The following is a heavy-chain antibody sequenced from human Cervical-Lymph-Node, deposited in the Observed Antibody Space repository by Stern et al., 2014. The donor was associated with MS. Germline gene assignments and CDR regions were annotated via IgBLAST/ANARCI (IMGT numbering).Heavy chain of an antibody. CDR3: AREMGEWELLRGGDDVSDI. CDR2: ISYSGET. CDR1: GGSISSGGFY. V-gene: IGHV4-31*03. J-gene: IGHJ3*02. D-gene: IGHD1-26*01. Sequence: QLQLQESGPGLVKPSQTLSLTCSVSGGSISSGGFYWSWIRQHPGKGLEWIGYISYSGETYYNPSLKRRVSISVDTSKKQFSLKMTSGTAADTAVYYCAREMGEWELLRGGDDVSDIWGQGTMVTVSS.